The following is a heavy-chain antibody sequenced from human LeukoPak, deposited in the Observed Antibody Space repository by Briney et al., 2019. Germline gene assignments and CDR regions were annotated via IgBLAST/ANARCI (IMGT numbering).Heavy chain of an antibody. V-gene: IGHV4-34*01. D-gene: IGHD3-22*01. Sequence: SETLSLTCTVSGGSINGYYWTWIRQPPGKTLEWIGEINHSGSSNYNPSLMSRVTMSVDTSKNQISLRLSSVTAADTAVYYCARETSPYSRRGWYFDLWGRGTPVTVSS. CDR3: ARETSPYSRRGWYFDL. CDR1: GGSINGYY. J-gene: IGHJ2*01. CDR2: INHSGSS.